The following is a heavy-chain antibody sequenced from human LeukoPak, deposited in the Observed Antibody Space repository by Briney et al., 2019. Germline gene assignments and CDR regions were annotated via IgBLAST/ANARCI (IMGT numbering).Heavy chain of an antibody. J-gene: IGHJ3*02. CDR3: AVTYSPDAFDI. CDR1: GYTFTSYY. Sequence: ASVKVSCKASGYTFTSYYMHWVRQAPGQGLEWMGIINPSGGSTSYAQKFQGRATMTRDTSTSTVYMELSSLRSEDTAVYYCAVTYSPDAFDIWGQGTMVTVSS. V-gene: IGHV1-46*01. CDR2: INPSGGST. D-gene: IGHD4-11*01.